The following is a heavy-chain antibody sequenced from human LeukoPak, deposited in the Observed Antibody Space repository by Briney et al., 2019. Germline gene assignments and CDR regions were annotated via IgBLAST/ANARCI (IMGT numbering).Heavy chain of an antibody. D-gene: IGHD3-22*01. CDR3: ATASYYYDSSRDFDY. CDR2: ISSSSSYI. Sequence: GGSLRLSCAASGFTFSSYSMNWVRQAPGKGLEWVSSISSSSSYIYYADSVKGRFTISRDNAKNSLYLQMNSLRAEDTAVYYCATASYYYDSSRDFDYWGQGTLVTVSS. CDR1: GFTFSSYS. J-gene: IGHJ4*02. V-gene: IGHV3-21*01.